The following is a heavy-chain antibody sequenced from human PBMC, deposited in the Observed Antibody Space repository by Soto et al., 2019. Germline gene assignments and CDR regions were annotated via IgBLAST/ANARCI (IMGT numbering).Heavy chain of an antibody. CDR3: SGGGFAPFDY. CDR2: IYSGGST. Sequence: EVQLVETGGGLIQPGGSLRLSCAASGFTVSSAYMSWVRQAPGKGLEWVSVIYSGGSTYYAYSLKGRFTISRDNSKNTLNLQMNRLRAEDTAVLFCSGGGFAPFDYWGQGT. D-gene: IGHD3-16*01. J-gene: IGHJ4*02. V-gene: IGHV3-53*02. CDR1: GFTVSSAY.